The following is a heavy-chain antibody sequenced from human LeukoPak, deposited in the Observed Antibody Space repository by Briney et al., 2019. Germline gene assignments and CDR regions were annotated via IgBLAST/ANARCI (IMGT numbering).Heavy chain of an antibody. V-gene: IGHV3-23*01. J-gene: IGHJ4*02. D-gene: IGHD6-19*01. Sequence: AGGSLRLSCAASGFTFSTYAMSWVRQAPGKGLEWVSAISGSGGSTYYADSVKGRFTISRDNSKNTLYLQMNSLRAEDTAVYYCAKLTEAVAGPFAYWGQGTLVTVSS. CDR1: GFTFSTYA. CDR2: ISGSGGST. CDR3: AKLTEAVAGPFAY.